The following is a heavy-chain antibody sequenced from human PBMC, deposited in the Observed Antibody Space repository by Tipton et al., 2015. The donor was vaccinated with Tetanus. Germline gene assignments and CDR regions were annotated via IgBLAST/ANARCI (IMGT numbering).Heavy chain of an antibody. CDR3: ARGRDGYNLVFAT. CDR2: IYHSGIT. D-gene: IGHD5-24*01. CDR1: GGSISSGGYS. V-gene: IGHV4-30-2*01. J-gene: IGHJ3*01. Sequence: TLSLTCAVSGGSISSGGYSWSWIRQPAGKGLEWIGYIYHSGITYHNPSLKSRVTILVDRSKNQFSLKLTSVTAADTAVYYCARGRDGYNLVFATWGQGTMVSVSS.